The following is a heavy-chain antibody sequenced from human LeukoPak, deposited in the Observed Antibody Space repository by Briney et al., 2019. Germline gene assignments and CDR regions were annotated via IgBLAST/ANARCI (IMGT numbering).Heavy chain of an antibody. Sequence: GGSLRLSCTASGFTFSSYGMSWVRQAPGKGLEWVSGIRAGGDNTYYADSVKGRFTISRDNSKNTLYLQMNSLRAEDTAVYYCAKGMVRGVILKGFDYWGQGTLVTVSS. V-gene: IGHV3-23*01. CDR3: AKGMVRGVILKGFDY. CDR1: GFTFSSYG. CDR2: IRAGGDNT. D-gene: IGHD3-10*01. J-gene: IGHJ4*02.